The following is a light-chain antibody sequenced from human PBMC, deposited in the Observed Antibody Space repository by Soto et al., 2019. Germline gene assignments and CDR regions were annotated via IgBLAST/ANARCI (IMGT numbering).Light chain of an antibody. CDR3: QQYNDWPYI. CDR2: GAS. Sequence: EVLMTQSPATLSVSPGERATLSCRASQSVSSNLAWYQQKPGQAPRLLIYGASTRATGIPARFSGSGSGTEFTLTISSLQSEDFAVYYCQQYNDWPYIFGQGTKLEIK. V-gene: IGKV3-15*01. J-gene: IGKJ2*01. CDR1: QSVSSN.